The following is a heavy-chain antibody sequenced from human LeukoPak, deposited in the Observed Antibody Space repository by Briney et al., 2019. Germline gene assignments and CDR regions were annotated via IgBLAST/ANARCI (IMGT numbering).Heavy chain of an antibody. V-gene: IGHV3-7*01. CDR2: VKPDGNEK. D-gene: IGHD3-22*01. CDR3: ARTRITMIVGLASRFDY. CDR1: GFTFSSYW. Sequence: GGSLRLSCGVSGFTFSSYWMTWARQAPGRGLEWVATVKPDGNEKFYVDSVKGRFTISRDNAKNSLYLQMNSLRAEDTAVYYCARTRITMIVGLASRFDYWGQGTLVTVSS. J-gene: IGHJ4*02.